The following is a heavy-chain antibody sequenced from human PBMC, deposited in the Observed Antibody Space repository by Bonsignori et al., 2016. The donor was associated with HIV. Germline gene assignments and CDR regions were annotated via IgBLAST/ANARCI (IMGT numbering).Heavy chain of an antibody. CDR2: IYYSGST. J-gene: IGHJ4*02. D-gene: IGHD1-14*01. CDR3: ARSGFRDYFDY. CDR1: GGSISSYY. V-gene: IGHV4-59*01. Sequence: GSLRLSCTVSGGSISSYYWSWIRQPPGKGLEWIGYIYYSGSTNYNPSLKSRVTISVDTSKNQFSLKLSSVTAADTAVYYCARSGFRDYFDYWGQGTLVTVSS.